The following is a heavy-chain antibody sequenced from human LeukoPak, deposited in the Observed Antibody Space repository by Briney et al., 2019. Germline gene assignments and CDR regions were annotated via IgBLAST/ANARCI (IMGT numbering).Heavy chain of an antibody. J-gene: IGHJ4*02. Sequence: ASVKVSCKASGYTFISYGISWVRQAPGQGLEWMAWISTYNGNTNYAQKVQGRATMTTDTSTSTAYMELRSLRSDDTAVYYCARVLRYDFWSAYYFDYWGQGTLVTVSS. CDR3: ARVLRYDFWSAYYFDY. V-gene: IGHV1-18*01. CDR1: GYTFISYG. D-gene: IGHD3-3*01. CDR2: ISTYNGNT.